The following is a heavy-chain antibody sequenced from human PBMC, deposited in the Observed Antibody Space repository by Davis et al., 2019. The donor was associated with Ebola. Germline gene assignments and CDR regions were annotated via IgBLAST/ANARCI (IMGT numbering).Heavy chain of an antibody. CDR1: GGSISSGGYY. Sequence: PSETLSLTCTVSGGSISSGGYYWSWIRQPPGKGLEWIGEINHSGSTNYNPSLKSRVTISVDTSKNQFSLKLSSVTAADTAVYYCARTYYYDSSGYNDWGQGTLVTVSS. D-gene: IGHD3-22*01. V-gene: IGHV4-39*07. CDR2: INHSGST. CDR3: ARTYYYDSSGYND. J-gene: IGHJ4*02.